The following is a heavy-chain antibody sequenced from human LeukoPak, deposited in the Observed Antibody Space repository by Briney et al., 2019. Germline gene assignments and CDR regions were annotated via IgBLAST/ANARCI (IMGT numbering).Heavy chain of an antibody. J-gene: IGHJ6*03. Sequence: GGSLRLSCAASGFTFSNYWMHWVRQAPGKGLEWVAVISYDGSNKNYAVSVKGRFTISRDNSKNTVFLQMNSLRAEDTAVYYCAKDRGAVAGVMDVWGKGTTVTVSS. D-gene: IGHD6-19*01. CDR1: GFTFSNYW. CDR2: ISYDGSNK. CDR3: AKDRGAVAGVMDV. V-gene: IGHV3-30*18.